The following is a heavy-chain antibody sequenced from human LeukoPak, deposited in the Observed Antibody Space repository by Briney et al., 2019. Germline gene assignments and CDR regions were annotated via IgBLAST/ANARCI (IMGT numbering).Heavy chain of an antibody. CDR1: GFTFSSYA. D-gene: IGHD2-2*01. Sequence: GRSLRLSCAASGFTFSSYAMHWVRQAPGKGLEWVAVISYDGSNKYYADSVKGRFTISRDNSKNTLYLQMNSLRAEDTAVYYCARTFLEYQLHEFGYWGQGTLVTVSS. CDR2: ISYDGSNK. J-gene: IGHJ4*02. CDR3: ARTFLEYQLHEFGY. V-gene: IGHV3-30-3*01.